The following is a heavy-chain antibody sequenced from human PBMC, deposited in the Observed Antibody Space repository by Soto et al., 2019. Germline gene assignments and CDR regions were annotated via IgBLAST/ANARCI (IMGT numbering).Heavy chain of an antibody. J-gene: IGHJ6*02. CDR2: IDQEGSEK. D-gene: IGHD3-16*01. Sequence: GGSLRLSCTASGFTFSNYWMSWVRQAPGKGLEWVANIDQEGSEKDYVDSVKGRFTISRDYAKNSLFLQMNSLRAEDTAVYYCARGGQHFRNPLWDNYYYGMDVWGQGTTVTVSS. CDR1: GFTFSNYW. CDR3: ARGGQHFRNPLWDNYYYGMDV. V-gene: IGHV3-7*05.